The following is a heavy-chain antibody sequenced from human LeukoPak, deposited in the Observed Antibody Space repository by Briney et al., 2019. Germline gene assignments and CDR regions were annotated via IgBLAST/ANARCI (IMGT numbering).Heavy chain of an antibody. V-gene: IGHV3-49*03. CDR2: IRSKAYGGTT. Sequence: GGSLRLSCTASGFTFGDYAMSWFRQAPGKGLEWVGFIRSKAYGGTTEYAASVKGRFTISRDDSKSIAYLQMDSLKTEDTAVYYCTRWGIAAVPFDYWGQGTLVTVSS. CDR1: GFTFGDYA. CDR3: TRWGIAAVPFDY. J-gene: IGHJ4*02. D-gene: IGHD6-13*01.